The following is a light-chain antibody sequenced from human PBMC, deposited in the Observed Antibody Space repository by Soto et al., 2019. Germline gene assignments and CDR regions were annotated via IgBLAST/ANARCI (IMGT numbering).Light chain of an antibody. V-gene: IGKV1-39*01. CDR3: QQSYSTPQT. Sequence: GDRVTITCRASQSISSYLNWYQQKPGKAPKLLIYAASSLQSGVPSRFSGSGSGTDFTLTISSLQPEDFATYYCQQSYSTPQTFGQGTKLEIK. J-gene: IGKJ2*01. CDR2: AAS. CDR1: QSISSY.